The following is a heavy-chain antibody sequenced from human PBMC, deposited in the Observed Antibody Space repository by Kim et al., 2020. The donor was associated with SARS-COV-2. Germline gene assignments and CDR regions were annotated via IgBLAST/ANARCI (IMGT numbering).Heavy chain of an antibody. Sequence: ASVKVSCKASGYTFTTHAIHWGRQAPGQSPQWMGWINAGTGLTRYSKKFQDRVTFTRDTSTTAAYMELRSLTSEDTAIYYCARERNGIEAPLDFWGQGTTVTVSS. D-gene: IGHD2-21*01. CDR1: GYTFTTHA. V-gene: IGHV1-3*01. CDR3: ARERNGIEAPLDF. CDR2: INAGTGLT. J-gene: IGHJ6*02.